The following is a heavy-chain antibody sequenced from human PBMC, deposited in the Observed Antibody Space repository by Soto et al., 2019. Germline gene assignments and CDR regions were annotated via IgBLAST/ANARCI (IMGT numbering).Heavy chain of an antibody. CDR1: GYTFSSYA. CDR3: AKDLDPDYDFWSGSRPPYFDY. V-gene: IGHV3-23*01. D-gene: IGHD3-3*01. Sequence: PGGSLRLSCAASGYTFSSYAMSWVRQAPGKGLEWVSAISGSGGSTYYADSVKGRFTISRDNSKNTLYLQMNSLRAEDTAVYYCAKDLDPDYDFWSGSRPPYFDYWGQGTLVTVSS. J-gene: IGHJ4*02. CDR2: ISGSGGST.